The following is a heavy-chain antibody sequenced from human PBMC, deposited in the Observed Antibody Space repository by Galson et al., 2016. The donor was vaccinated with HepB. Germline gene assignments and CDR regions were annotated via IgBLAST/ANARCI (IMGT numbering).Heavy chain of an antibody. CDR3: AHGLYGSPQFYYFGLDI. CDR2: VFWDDNE. J-gene: IGHJ6*02. CDR1: GFSLNTGGVN. Sequence: PALVKPTQTLTLSCTFSGFSLNTGGVNLGWVRQPPGKALEWLALVFWDDNEHYNPSLKSRLSITKDTSNSRVVLTMTNMDPIDAATYFRAHGLYGSPQFYYFGLDIWGQGATVIVSS. D-gene: IGHD3-10*01. V-gene: IGHV2-5*02.